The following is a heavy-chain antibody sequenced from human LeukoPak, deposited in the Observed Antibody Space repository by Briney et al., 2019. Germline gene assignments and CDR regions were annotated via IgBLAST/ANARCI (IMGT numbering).Heavy chain of an antibody. CDR1: GFTFSNAW. J-gene: IGHJ4*02. V-gene: IGHV3-15*01. Sequence: GGSLRLSCAASGFTFSNAWMSWVRQAPGKGLEWVSRIKSKTDGGTTDYAAPVKGRFTISRDDSKNTLYLQMNSLKTGDTAVYYCTTDPTEILDYWGQGTLVTVSS. CDR3: TTDPTEILDY. CDR2: IKSKTDGGTT.